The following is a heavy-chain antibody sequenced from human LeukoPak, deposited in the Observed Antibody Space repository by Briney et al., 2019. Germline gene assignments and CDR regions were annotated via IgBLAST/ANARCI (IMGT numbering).Heavy chain of an antibody. Sequence: GGSLRLSCAASGFTFSSYAMHWVRQAPGKGLEWVAVISYDGSNKYYADSVKGRFTISRDNSKNTLYLQMNSLRAEDTALYYCARGYSRAAFDIWGQGTVVAVSS. J-gene: IGHJ3*02. CDR1: GFTFSSYA. V-gene: IGHV3-30-3*01. CDR2: ISYDGSNK. CDR3: ARGYSRAAFDI. D-gene: IGHD2-15*01.